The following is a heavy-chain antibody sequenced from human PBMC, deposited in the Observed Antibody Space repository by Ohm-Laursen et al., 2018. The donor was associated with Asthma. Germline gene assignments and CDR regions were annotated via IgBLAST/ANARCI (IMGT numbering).Heavy chain of an antibody. CDR1: GFSFSSYS. CDR3: AVSIYAYGEGAY. Sequence: SLRLSCSASGFSFSSYSVTWVRQAPGRGLEWVANINQDGSIWGYVDSVKGRFAISRDNAHNSLYLQMNSLRAEDTAFYYCAVSIYAYGEGAYWGQGTLVTVSS. D-gene: IGHD3-10*01. CDR2: INQDGSIW. J-gene: IGHJ4*02. V-gene: IGHV3-7*05.